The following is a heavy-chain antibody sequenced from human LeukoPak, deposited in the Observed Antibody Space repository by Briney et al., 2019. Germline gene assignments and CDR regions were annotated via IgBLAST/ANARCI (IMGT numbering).Heavy chain of an antibody. CDR1: GFTFSSYE. Sequence: PGGSLRLSCAASGFTFSSYEMNWVRQAPGKGLEWVSYISSSGSTIYYADSVKGRFTISRDNAKNSLYLQMNSLRAEDMALYYCARAGEDSSGSYSVSWFDPWGQGTLVTVSS. D-gene: IGHD3-22*01. CDR2: ISSSGSTI. V-gene: IGHV3-48*03. J-gene: IGHJ5*02. CDR3: ARAGEDSSGSYSVSWFDP.